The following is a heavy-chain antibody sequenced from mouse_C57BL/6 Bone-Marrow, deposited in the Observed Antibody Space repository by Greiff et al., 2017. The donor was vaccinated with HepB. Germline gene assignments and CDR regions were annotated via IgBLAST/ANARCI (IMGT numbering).Heavy chain of an antibody. CDR1: GFTFSSYG. V-gene: IGHV5-6*01. Sequence: EVKLVESGGDLVKPGGSLKLSCAASGFTFSSYGMSWVRQTPDKRLEWVATISSGGSYTYYPDSVKGRFTISRDNAKNTLYLQMSSLKSEDTAMYYCASDYYGVSPYWGQGTLVTVSA. CDR3: ASDYYGVSPY. J-gene: IGHJ3*01. D-gene: IGHD1-1*01. CDR2: ISSGGSYT.